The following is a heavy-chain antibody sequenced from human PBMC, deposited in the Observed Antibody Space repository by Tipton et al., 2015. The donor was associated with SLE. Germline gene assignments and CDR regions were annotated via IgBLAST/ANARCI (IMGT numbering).Heavy chain of an antibody. V-gene: IGHV3-33*06. Sequence: SLRLSCAASGFTFSSYGMHWVRQAPGKGLEWVAVIWYDGSNKYYADSVKGRFTISRDNSKNTLYLQMNSLRGDDTAAYYCAKTRDGDAYWSFDLWGRGTLVTVSS. J-gene: IGHJ2*01. CDR1: GFTFSSYG. CDR3: AKTRDGDAYWSFDL. CDR2: IWYDGSNK. D-gene: IGHD4-17*01.